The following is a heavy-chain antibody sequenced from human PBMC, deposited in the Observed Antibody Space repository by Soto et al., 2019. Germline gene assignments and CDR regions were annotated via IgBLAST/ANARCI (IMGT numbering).Heavy chain of an antibody. Sequence: PSETLSLTCAVYGWSVSGYYCSWIRQPPGKGLEWIGEINHSGSTNYNPSLKSRVTISVDTSKNQFSLKLSSVTAADTAVYYCARVLPDIVATIRNYYYYMDVWGKGTTVTVPS. CDR2: INHSGST. D-gene: IGHD5-12*01. CDR1: GWSVSGYY. J-gene: IGHJ6*03. CDR3: ARVLPDIVATIRNYYYYMDV. V-gene: IGHV4-34*01.